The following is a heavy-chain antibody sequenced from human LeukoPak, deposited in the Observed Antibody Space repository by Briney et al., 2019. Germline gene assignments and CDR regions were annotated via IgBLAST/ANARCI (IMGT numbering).Heavy chain of an antibody. J-gene: IGHJ5*02. CDR1: GGSMSGYY. D-gene: IGHD4-17*01. Sequence: SETLSLTCTVSGGSMSGYYWSWIRQPAGRGLEWIGRIYTNGRTHYNPSLNSRVTISVDKSNHQFSLKLYSMTAADTAVYYCAREDYGNGFNWFDHWGQGTLVTVSS. V-gene: IGHV4-4*07. CDR3: AREDYGNGFNWFDH. CDR2: IYTNGRT.